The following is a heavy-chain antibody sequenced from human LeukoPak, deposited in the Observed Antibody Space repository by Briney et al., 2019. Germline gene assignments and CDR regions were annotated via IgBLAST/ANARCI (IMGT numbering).Heavy chain of an antibody. D-gene: IGHD3-3*02. CDR2: IYYSGST. V-gene: IGHV4-59*05. CDR1: GGSISSYY. J-gene: IGHJ4*02. CDR3: ARLAIYYFDY. Sequence: PSETLSLTCTVSGGSISSYYWSWIRQPPGKGLEWIGSIYYSGSTYYNPSLKSRVTISVDTSKNQFSLKLSSVTAADTAVYYCARLAIYYFDYWGQGTLVTVSS.